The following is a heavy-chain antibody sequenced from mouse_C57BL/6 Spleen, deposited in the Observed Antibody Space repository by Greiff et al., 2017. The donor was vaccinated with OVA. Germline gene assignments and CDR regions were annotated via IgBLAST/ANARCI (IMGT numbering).Heavy chain of an antibody. D-gene: IGHD2-3*01. J-gene: IGHJ3*01. Sequence: EVQGVESGGGLVQPGGSLKLSCAASGFTFSDYYMYWVRQTPEKRLEWVAYISNGGGSTYYPDTVKGRFPISRDNAKNTLYLQMSRLKSEDTAMYYCARHKRGWLPFAYWGQGTLVTVSA. CDR1: GFTFSDYY. CDR3: ARHKRGWLPFAY. CDR2: ISNGGGST. V-gene: IGHV5-12*01.